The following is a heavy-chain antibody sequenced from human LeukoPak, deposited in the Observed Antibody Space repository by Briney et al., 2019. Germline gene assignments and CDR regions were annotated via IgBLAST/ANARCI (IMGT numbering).Heavy chain of an antibody. V-gene: IGHV1-69*13. D-gene: IGHD2-2*01. CDR3: ARGTGGYCSSTSCLNWFDP. Sequence: SVKVSCTASGGTFSSYAISWVRQAPGQGLEWMGGIIPIFGTANYGQKFQGRVTITADESTSTAYMELSSLRSEDTAVYYCARGTGGYCSSTSCLNWFDPWGQGTLVTVSS. CDR1: GGTFSSYA. J-gene: IGHJ5*02. CDR2: IIPIFGTA.